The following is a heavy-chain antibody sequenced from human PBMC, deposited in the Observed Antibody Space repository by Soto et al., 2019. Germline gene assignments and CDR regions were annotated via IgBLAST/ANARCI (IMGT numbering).Heavy chain of an antibody. CDR2: IYYSGST. V-gene: IGHV4-31*03. CDR1: GGSISSVGYY. CDR3: ARGAYYDILTGQGWFYL. J-gene: IGHJ5*02. Sequence: SETLSLTCPVSGGSISSVGYYWSLIRQHPGKGLEWIGYIYYSGSTYYNPSLKSRVTISVDTSKNQFSLKLSSVTAADTAVYYCARGAYYDILTGQGWFYLRGQGTSVLVSS. D-gene: IGHD3-9*01.